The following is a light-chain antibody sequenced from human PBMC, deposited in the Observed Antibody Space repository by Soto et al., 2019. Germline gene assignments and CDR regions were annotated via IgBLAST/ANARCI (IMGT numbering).Light chain of an antibody. CDR1: QSIDSW. Sequence: DIPMTQSPSTLSASVGDRVAITCRASQSIDSWLAWHQQKPGQVPKFLIYGASSLESGVPARFSGSGSGTEFTLTISNLQPDDFATYFCQQYNNYPRTFGQGTKVDIK. V-gene: IGKV1-5*01. CDR3: QQYNNYPRT. J-gene: IGKJ1*01. CDR2: GAS.